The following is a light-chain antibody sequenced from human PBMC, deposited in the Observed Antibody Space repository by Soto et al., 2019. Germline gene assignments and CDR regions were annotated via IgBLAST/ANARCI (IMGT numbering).Light chain of an antibody. Sequence: QPVLTQSPSASASLGASVKLTCTLSSGHSNYAIAWHQQQSEKGPRYLTKLNSDGSHSKGDGIPDRFSGSSSGAERYLTVSSRQSEDEADYYCQTWGSGIVVFGGGTKLTVL. V-gene: IGLV4-69*01. CDR1: SGHSNYA. J-gene: IGLJ2*01. CDR3: QTWGSGIVV. CDR2: LNSDGSH.